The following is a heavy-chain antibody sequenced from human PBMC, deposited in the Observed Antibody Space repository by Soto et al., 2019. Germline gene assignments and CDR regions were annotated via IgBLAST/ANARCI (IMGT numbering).Heavy chain of an antibody. CDR1: GFTVSSNY. J-gene: IGHJ6*02. Sequence: GSLRLSCAASGFTVSSNYMSWVRQAPGKGLEWVSVIYSGGSTYYADSVRGRFTISRDNSKNTLYLQMKSRRAEDTAVYYCARDPPATRHGMDVWGQGTTVTVSS. CDR2: IYSGGST. CDR3: ARDPPATRHGMDV. V-gene: IGHV3-53*01.